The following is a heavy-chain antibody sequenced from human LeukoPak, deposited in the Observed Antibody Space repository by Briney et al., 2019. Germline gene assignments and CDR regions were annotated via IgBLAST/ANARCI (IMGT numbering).Heavy chain of an antibody. D-gene: IGHD3-10*01. CDR1: GFTFSSYG. CDR2: ISSSGSTI. Sequence: GGSLRLSCAASGFTFSSYGMNWVRQAPGKGLEWVSYISSSGSTIYYADSVKGRFTISRDNAKNSLYLQMNSLRAEDTAVYYCARDRRGYGMDVWGQGTTVTVSS. V-gene: IGHV3-48*03. CDR3: ARDRRGYGMDV. J-gene: IGHJ6*02.